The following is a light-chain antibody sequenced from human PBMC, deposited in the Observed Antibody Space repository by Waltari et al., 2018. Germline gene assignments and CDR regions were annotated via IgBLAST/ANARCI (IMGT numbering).Light chain of an antibody. CDR2: DAS. J-gene: IGKJ1*01. CDR1: QSFWRT. CDR3: QKYGTLPAT. Sequence: EIVLTPSPGTLSLSPGERATLYCRASQSFWRTLAWYQQKPGQAPRLLIYDASSRATGVPDRFSGSGSGTDFSLTISRLEPEDFAVYYCQKYGTLPATFGQGTTVEIK. V-gene: IGKV3-20*01.